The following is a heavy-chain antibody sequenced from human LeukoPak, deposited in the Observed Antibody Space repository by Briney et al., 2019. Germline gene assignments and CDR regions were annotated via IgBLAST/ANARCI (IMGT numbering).Heavy chain of an antibody. Sequence: PSETLSLTCAVSGGSISNGGYSWSWIRQPPGKGLGWTGYIYHSGSTYYNPSLKSRVTISVDRSKNQFSLKLSSVTAADTAVYYCAGSRDGYKPLGYWGQGTLVTVSS. D-gene: IGHD5-24*01. V-gene: IGHV4-30-2*01. CDR3: AGSRDGYKPLGY. CDR2: IYHSGST. CDR1: GGSISNGGYS. J-gene: IGHJ4*02.